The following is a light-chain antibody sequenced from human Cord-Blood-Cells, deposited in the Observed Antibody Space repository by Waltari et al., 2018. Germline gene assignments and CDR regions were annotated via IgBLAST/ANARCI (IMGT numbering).Light chain of an antibody. Sequence: SSVLTQPPSVSVAPGKTARIACGGNNIGSKSVHWYQQKPGQAPVLVIYYDSDRPSGIPERFSGSNSGNTATLTISRVEAGDEADYYCQVWESSSVVFGGGTKLTVL. CDR2: YDS. CDR1: NIGSKS. V-gene: IGLV3-21*01. J-gene: IGLJ2*01. CDR3: QVWESSSVV.